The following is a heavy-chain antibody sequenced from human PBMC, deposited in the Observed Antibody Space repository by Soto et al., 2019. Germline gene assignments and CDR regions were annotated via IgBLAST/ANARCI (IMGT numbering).Heavy chain of an antibody. CDR3: ARGEYYDILTGYSDYYYYGMDV. V-gene: IGHV3-30*03. CDR1: GFSFSSYG. Sequence: GGSLRLSCAASGFSFSSYGMHWVRQAPGKGLEWVAVIVYDGSNEYYADSVKGRFTISRDNSKNTLYLQMNSLRAEDTAVYYCARGEYYDILTGYSDYYYYGMDVWGQGTTVTVSS. J-gene: IGHJ6*02. D-gene: IGHD3-9*01. CDR2: IVYDGSNE.